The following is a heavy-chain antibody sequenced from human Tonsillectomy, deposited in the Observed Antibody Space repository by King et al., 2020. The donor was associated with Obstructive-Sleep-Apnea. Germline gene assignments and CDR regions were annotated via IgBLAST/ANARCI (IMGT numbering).Heavy chain of an antibody. Sequence: QLQESGPGLVKPSETLSLTCTVSGGSISSSSYYWGWIRQPPGKGLEWIGSIYYSGSTYYNPSLKSRVTISVDTSKNQFSLKLSSVTAADTAVYYCASLYCSSTSCYYRFDYWGQGTLVTVSS. D-gene: IGHD2-2*01. CDR3: ASLYCSSTSCYYRFDY. V-gene: IGHV4-39*07. CDR1: GGSISSSSYY. J-gene: IGHJ4*02. CDR2: IYYSGST.